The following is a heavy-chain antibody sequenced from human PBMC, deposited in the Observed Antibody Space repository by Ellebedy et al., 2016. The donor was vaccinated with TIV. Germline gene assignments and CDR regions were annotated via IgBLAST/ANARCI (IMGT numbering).Heavy chain of an antibody. CDR2: IYYSGST. CDR3: ARHPKYYFDY. J-gene: IGHJ4*02. Sequence: GSLRLSCTVSGGSISSYYWSWIRQPPGKGLEWIGYIYYSGSTNYNPSLKSRVTISVDTSKNQFSLKLSSVTAADTAVYYCARHPKYYFDYWGQGTLVTVSS. CDR1: GGSISSYY. V-gene: IGHV4-59*08.